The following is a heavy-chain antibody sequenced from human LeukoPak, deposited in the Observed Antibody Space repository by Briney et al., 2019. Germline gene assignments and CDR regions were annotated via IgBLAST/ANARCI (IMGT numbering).Heavy chain of an antibody. D-gene: IGHD6-19*01. J-gene: IGHJ4*02. CDR3: ASGDRNGWYFDY. Sequence: GGSLRLSCAASGFTFDDYAMHWVRQAPGKGLEGVSGISWNSGSIGYADSVKGRFTISRDSAKRSLYLQMNSLRVEDTGLYYCASGDRNGWYFDYWGQGTLVTVSS. CDR2: ISWNSGSI. CDR1: GFTFDDYA. V-gene: IGHV3-9*01.